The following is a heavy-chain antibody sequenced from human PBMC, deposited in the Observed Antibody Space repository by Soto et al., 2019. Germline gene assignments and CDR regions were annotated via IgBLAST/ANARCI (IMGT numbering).Heavy chain of an antibody. Sequence: QVQLQESGPGLVKPSETLSLTCTVSGGSISSYYCSWIRPPQGNGLEWIWYIYYSGSTNYNPSLKLRVTISVDTSKNQFPLKMSAVTAADTAVNYCARRWGRTCDYWGQGTLVTVSS. J-gene: IGHJ4*02. CDR3: ARRWGRTCDY. D-gene: IGHD7-27*01. V-gene: IGHV4-59*08. CDR1: GGSISSYY. CDR2: IYYSGST.